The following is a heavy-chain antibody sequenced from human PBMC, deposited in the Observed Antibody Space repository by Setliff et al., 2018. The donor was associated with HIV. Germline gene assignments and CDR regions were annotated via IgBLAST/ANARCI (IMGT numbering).Heavy chain of an antibody. CDR3: ARYSSSWHTFDY. J-gene: IGHJ4*02. CDR1: GFAFSGFW. Sequence: GGSLRLSCAASGFAFSGFWMSWARQAPGKGLEWVAVIWYDGSNQNYADSVKGRLTISRDNSNNILHLQMNSLTPEDTAVYHCARYSSSWHTFDYWGQGTPVTVSS. V-gene: IGHV3-33*07. D-gene: IGHD6-13*01. CDR2: IWYDGSNQ.